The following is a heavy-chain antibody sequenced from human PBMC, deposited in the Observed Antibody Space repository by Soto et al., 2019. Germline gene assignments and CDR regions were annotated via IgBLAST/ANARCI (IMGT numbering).Heavy chain of an antibody. J-gene: IGHJ4*02. V-gene: IGHV3-7*01. Sequence: LRLSCAASGFTFSSYLMSWVRQAPGKGLEWVANIKQDGSEKYYVDSVKGRFTISRDNAKNSLYLQMNSLRAEDTAVYYCARPTYDFWSGYYYYWSQGTLVTVSS. CDR2: IKQDGSEK. CDR3: ARPTYDFWSGYYYY. CDR1: GFTFSSYL. D-gene: IGHD3-3*01.